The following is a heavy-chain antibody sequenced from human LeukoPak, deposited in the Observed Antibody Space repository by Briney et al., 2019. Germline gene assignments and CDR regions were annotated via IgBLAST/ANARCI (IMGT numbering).Heavy chain of an antibody. J-gene: IGHJ4*02. Sequence: GGSLRLSCTASGFTFGDYAMSWFRQAPGKGLEWVGFIRSKAYGGTTEYAASVKGRFTISRDDSKSIAYLQMNSLKTEDTAVYYCTTDRPRVATISDYWGQGTLVTVSS. D-gene: IGHD5-12*01. CDR3: TTDRPRVATISDY. V-gene: IGHV3-49*03. CDR1: GFTFGDYA. CDR2: IRSKAYGGTT.